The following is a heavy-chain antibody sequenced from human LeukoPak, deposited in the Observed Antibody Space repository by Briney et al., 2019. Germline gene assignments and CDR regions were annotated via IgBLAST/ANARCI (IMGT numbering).Heavy chain of an antibody. J-gene: IGHJ6*03. CDR2: IYYSGST. CDR1: GGSISSGDYY. D-gene: IGHD1-7*01. V-gene: IGHV4-30-4*08. Sequence: SQTLSLTCTVSGGSISSGDYYWSWIRQPPGKGLEWIGYIYYSGSTYYNPSLKSRVTISVDTSKNQFSLKLSSATPEDTAVYYCARGLLELPPAYYYYYMDVWGKGTTVTVSS. CDR3: ARGLLELPPAYYYYYMDV.